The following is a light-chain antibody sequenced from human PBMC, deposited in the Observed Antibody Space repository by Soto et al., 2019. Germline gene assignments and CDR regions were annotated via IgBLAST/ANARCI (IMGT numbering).Light chain of an antibody. V-gene: IGKV3-20*01. CDR3: QQFCTSLLT. Sequence: EIVLTQSPGTLSLSPGERATLSCRASQSVSSSYLAWYQQKPGQAPRLLIYGASTRATGIPDRFSGSGSGTDFTLTISRLEPEDVAVYDCQQFCTSLLTFGGGTKVEIK. J-gene: IGKJ4*01. CDR2: GAS. CDR1: QSVSSSY.